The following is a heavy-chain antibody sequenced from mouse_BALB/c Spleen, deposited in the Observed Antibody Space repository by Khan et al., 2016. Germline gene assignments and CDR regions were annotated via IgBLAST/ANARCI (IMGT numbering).Heavy chain of an antibody. CDR2: INPDSRTI. CDR1: GFDFRRYW. D-gene: IGHD1-1*01. Sequence: EVKLLESGGGLVQPGGSLKLSCAASGFDFRRYWMSWVRQAPGKGLEWIGEINPDSRTINYTPSLKDKFTISRDNAKNTLYLQMSKVRSEDTALXYCARAWYYGYLAYWGQGTLVSVSA. CDR3: ARAWYYGYLAY. J-gene: IGHJ3*01. V-gene: IGHV4-1*02.